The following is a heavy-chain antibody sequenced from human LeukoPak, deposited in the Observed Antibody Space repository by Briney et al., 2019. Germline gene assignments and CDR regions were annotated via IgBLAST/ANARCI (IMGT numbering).Heavy chain of an antibody. CDR3: ARGPSCSSLTCPYYLDA. J-gene: IGHJ6*03. D-gene: IGHD2-2*01. V-gene: IGHV1-8*03. CDR2: MNPNSGNT. Sequence: ASVKVSCKASGYTFTNYDVNWVRRATGQGLEWMGWMNPNSGNTGYAQKFQGRVTITRNTSISTAYMELSSLRTEDTALYYCARGPSCSSLTCPYYLDAWGKGTTVTVSS. CDR1: GYTFTNYD.